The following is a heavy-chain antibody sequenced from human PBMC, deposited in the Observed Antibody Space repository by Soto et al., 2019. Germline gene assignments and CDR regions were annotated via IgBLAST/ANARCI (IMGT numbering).Heavy chain of an antibody. CDR2: MDPSTGNT. CDR1: GDTFTTYD. D-gene: IGHD7-27*01. J-gene: IGHJ4*02. V-gene: IGHV1-8*01. CDR3: ARNRRETGDFDY. Sequence: QVQLGQSGAEVKKPGASLKVSCKASGDTFTTYDINWMRQASGQGLEWLGWMDPSTGNTGYAEKFQGRVTITRDTSMNTAFMELSSLTYADTAVYFCARNRRETGDFDYWGRGTLVTVSS.